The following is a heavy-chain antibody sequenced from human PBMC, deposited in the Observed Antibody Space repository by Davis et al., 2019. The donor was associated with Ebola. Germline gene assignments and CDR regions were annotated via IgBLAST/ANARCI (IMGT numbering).Heavy chain of an antibody. Sequence: MPSETLSLTCTVSGYSISSGYYWGWIRQTPEKGLEWIASIYYSGNTYYNPSLKSRVTISVDTSKNQFSLKVNSVTAADTAVYYCARLTLASVPDIVDHWGQGSLVTVSS. CDR2: IYYSGNT. CDR3: ARLTLASVPDIVDH. D-gene: IGHD3-3*02. V-gene: IGHV4-38-2*02. J-gene: IGHJ4*02. CDR1: GYSISSGYY.